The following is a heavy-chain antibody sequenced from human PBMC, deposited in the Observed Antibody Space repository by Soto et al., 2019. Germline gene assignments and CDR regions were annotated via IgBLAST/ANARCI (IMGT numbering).Heavy chain of an antibody. D-gene: IGHD3-3*01. J-gene: IGHJ4*02. V-gene: IGHV1-46*03. CDR1: GYTFTRYY. CDR3: ARGLTILGFDY. Sequence: GPVEGSCKASGYTFTRYYMHWGGQAPGQGLEWMGIINPSGGSTSYAQKFQGRVTMTRDTSTSTVYMELSSLRSEDTAVYYCARGLTILGFDYWGQGTLVTVSS. CDR2: INPSGGST.